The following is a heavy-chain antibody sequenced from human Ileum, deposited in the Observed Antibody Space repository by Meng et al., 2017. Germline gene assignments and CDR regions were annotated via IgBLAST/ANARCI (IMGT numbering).Heavy chain of an antibody. V-gene: IGHV3-30*04. CDR2: ISPEANAI. D-gene: IGHD3-10*01. J-gene: IGHJ5*02. CDR1: RFTFCSAT. CDR3: AREPGHRGWFDP. Sequence: GVAEAGVVYDGRSPRLSCATCRFTFCSATMHWVRQAPGKGLEWVAVISPEANAIYSRDAVKGRFIISRDNSKNTLFLQMNSLRTEAAAVYYCAREPGHRGWFDPWGQVTLVTVSS.